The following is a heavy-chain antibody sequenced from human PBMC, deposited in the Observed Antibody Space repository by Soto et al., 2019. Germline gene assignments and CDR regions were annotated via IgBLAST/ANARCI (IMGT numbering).Heavy chain of an antibody. CDR1: GFSFSTYG. V-gene: IGHV3-30*03. Sequence: PGGSLRLSCAASGFSFSTYGMHWVRQAPGKGLEWVAFISNDGSNKYYADSVKGRFTISRDNSKNTLYLQMNSLRAEDTAVYYCARGNYDILTGPNKMSFYYYYYYGMDVWGQGTTVTVSS. CDR2: ISNDGSNK. J-gene: IGHJ6*02. D-gene: IGHD3-9*01. CDR3: ARGNYDILTGPNKMSFYYYYYYGMDV.